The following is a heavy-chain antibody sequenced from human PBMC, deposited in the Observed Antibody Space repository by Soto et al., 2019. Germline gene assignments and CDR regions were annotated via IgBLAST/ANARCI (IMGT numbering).Heavy chain of an antibody. CDR2: INHSGST. Sequence: PSETLSLTCAVDGGSFSGYYWSLIRQPPGKGLEWIGEINHSGSTNYNPSLKSRVTISVDTSKNQFSLKLSSVTAADTAVYYCARKLRITMVRGAFDYWGQGTLVTVSS. CDR3: ARKLRITMVRGAFDY. CDR1: GGSFSGYY. D-gene: IGHD3-10*01. J-gene: IGHJ4*02. V-gene: IGHV4-34*01.